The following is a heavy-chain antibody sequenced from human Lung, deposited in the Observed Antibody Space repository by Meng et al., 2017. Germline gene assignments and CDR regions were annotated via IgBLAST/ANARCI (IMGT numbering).Heavy chain of an antibody. CDR2: IKSKTDGETT. Sequence: EVQLVESGGGLLEPGGSLRLSCATSGFTFRNAWMSWVRQTPGKGLEWLGRIKSKTDGETTDYAAPVKGRFSISRDDAKNTLYLQMNSLKTEDTAVYYCQWLSTHPPDCWGQGTLVTVSS. J-gene: IGHJ4*02. V-gene: IGHV3-15*01. CDR1: GFTFRNAW. CDR3: QWLSTHPPDC. D-gene: IGHD3-22*01.